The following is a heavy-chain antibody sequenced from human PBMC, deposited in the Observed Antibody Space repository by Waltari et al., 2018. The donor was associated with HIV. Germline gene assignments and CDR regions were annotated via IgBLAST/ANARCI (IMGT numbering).Heavy chain of an antibody. V-gene: IGHV3-13*01. J-gene: IGHJ4*02. CDR1: GFTFSSYD. CDR2: IGTAGDT. CDR3: ARDSGSYYFDY. Sequence: EVQLVESGGGLVQPGGSLRLSCAASGFTFSSYDMHWVRQATGKGLEWVSAIGTAGDTYYPGSVKGRFTISRENAKNSLYLQMNSLRAGDTAVYYCARDSGSYYFDYWGQGTLVTVSS. D-gene: IGHD1-26*01.